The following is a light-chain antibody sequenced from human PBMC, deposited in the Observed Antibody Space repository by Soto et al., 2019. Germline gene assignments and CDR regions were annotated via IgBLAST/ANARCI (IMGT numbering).Light chain of an antibody. Sequence: AIQMTQSPSSLSASVGDRVTITCRASQGIRSELAWYQQKPGKAPNLLIYAASTLQSGVPTRFSGSGSGTDFTLTISSLQPEDFATYYCLHYYNYPRTFGQGTRVEVK. CDR1: QGIRSE. V-gene: IGKV1-6*01. CDR2: AAS. J-gene: IGKJ1*01. CDR3: LHYYNYPRT.